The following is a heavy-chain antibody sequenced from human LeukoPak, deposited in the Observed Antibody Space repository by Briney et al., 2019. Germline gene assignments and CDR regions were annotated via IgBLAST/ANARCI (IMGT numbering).Heavy chain of an antibody. D-gene: IGHD3-3*01. V-gene: IGHV3-23*01. CDR2: ISGSGGST. Sequence: PGGSLTLSCAVSGVSFSDYAMNWVRLAPGTGLQWVSSISGSGGSTYYADSVKGRFPISRDNSKNTLSLQMNSLRAEDTALYYCVKGGQRYDFRRFDYWGQGTVVTVSS. J-gene: IGHJ4*02. CDR3: VKGGQRYDFRRFDY. CDR1: GVSFSDYA.